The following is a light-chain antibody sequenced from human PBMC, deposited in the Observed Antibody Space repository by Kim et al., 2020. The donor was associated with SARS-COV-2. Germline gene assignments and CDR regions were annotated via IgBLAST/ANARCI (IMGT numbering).Light chain of an antibody. Sequence: SPGESATLSCRASQSVSTNLAWYQQKPGQAPRLLIYGASTRATGIPARFSGSGSGTDFTLTISSLQSEDFAVYHCQQYDNWPPLTFGGGTKVEIK. J-gene: IGKJ4*01. CDR1: QSVSTN. V-gene: IGKV3-15*01. CDR2: GAS. CDR3: QQYDNWPPLT.